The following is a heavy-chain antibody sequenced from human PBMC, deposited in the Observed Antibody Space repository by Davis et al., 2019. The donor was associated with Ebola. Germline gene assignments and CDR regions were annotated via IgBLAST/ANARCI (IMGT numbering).Heavy chain of an antibody. CDR3: ATGGMDV. CDR2: IKQDGSEK. Sequence: GESLKISCAASGFTFSDYKMNWVRQAPGKGLEWVANIKQDGSEKYYVDSVKGRFTISRDNAKNSLYLQMNSLRAEDTAVYYCATGGMDVWGQGTTVTVSS. V-gene: IGHV3-7*03. CDR1: GFTFSDYK. J-gene: IGHJ6*02.